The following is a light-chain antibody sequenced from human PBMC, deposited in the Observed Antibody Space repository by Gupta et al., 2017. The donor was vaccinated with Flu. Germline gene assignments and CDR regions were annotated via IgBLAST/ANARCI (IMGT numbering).Light chain of an antibody. Sequence: EIVLTQSPGTLSLSPGERATLSCRASQSVRSTYLAWYQQKPGQAPRLLVYGVSSRATGIPDRFSGSGSGTDFTLTSSRLEPEDFAIYHWHQDGSNWSFGQGTRVEI. CDR2: GVS. CDR1: QSVRSTY. V-gene: IGKV3-20*01. CDR3: HQDGSNWS. J-gene: IGKJ1*01.